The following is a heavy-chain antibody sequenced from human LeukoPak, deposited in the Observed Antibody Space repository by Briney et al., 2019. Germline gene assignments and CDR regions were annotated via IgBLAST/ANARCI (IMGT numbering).Heavy chain of an antibody. J-gene: IGHJ5*02. Sequence: GGSLRLSCAASGFTFSDYYMSWIRQAPGKGLEWVSYISSSGSTIYYADSVKGRFTISRDNAKNSLYLQMNSLRAEDTAVYYCARIYCTNGVCYKTNWFDPWGQGTLVTVSS. CDR3: ARIYCTNGVCYKTNWFDP. CDR2: ISSSGSTI. CDR1: GFTFSDYY. D-gene: IGHD2-8*01. V-gene: IGHV3-11*01.